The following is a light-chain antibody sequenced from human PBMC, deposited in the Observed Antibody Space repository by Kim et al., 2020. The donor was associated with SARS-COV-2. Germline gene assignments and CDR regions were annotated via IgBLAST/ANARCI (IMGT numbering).Light chain of an antibody. CDR1: ENIDTW. CDR3: QNYSRFPYT. J-gene: IGKJ2*01. Sequence: SASVGARVTITGRASENIDTWLAWYQQKPGRAPRLLIYLASNLENGVPSRFSGTGSGTEFSLSITSLQPDDFASYYCQNYSRFPYTFGQGTKLEI. CDR2: LAS. V-gene: IGKV1-5*03.